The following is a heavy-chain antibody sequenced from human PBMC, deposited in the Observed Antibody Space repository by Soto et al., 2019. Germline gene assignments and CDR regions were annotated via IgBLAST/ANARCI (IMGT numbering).Heavy chain of an antibody. V-gene: IGHV3-23*01. CDR2: ISGSGGST. D-gene: IGHD2-21*01. CDR3: AKNKIHIVTRRGDYFDH. CDR1: GFTFSSYA. J-gene: IGHJ4*02. Sequence: EVQLLESGGGLVQPGGSLRLSCAASGFTFSSYAMSWVRQAPGKGLEWVSAISGSGGSTYYADSVKGRFTISRDNSKNTLYPQMNSLRAEDKAVYYCAKNKIHIVTRRGDYFDHWGQGTLVTVSS.